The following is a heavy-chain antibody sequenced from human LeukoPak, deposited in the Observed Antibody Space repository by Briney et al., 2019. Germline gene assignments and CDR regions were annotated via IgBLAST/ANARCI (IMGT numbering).Heavy chain of an antibody. Sequence: GESLRISCKGSGYSFTNYWITWVRQMPGKGLEWMGNTDPSDSYTNYSPSFQGHVTISADKSINTAYLQWSSLKASDTAMYHCARHSPSLRYCSGGNCFLHYWGQGTLVTVSS. CDR3: ARHSPSLRYCSGGNCFLHY. J-gene: IGHJ4*02. CDR2: TDPSDSYT. D-gene: IGHD2-15*01. CDR1: GYSFTNYW. V-gene: IGHV5-10-1*01.